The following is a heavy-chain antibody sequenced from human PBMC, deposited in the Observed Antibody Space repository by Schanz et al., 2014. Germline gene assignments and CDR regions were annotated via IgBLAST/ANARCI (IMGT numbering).Heavy chain of an antibody. CDR1: GFTFSIYG. Sequence: EVQLLESGGGLEQPGGSLRLSCAASGFTFSIYGMSWVRQAPGKGLEWVSRMIGSGSSVFYADSVKGRFTISRDNLKNTVYLQMNSLRAGDTAVYYCAKDGRLPYYGTGSDCDYWGQGTLVAVSS. CDR2: MIGSGSSV. D-gene: IGHD3-22*01. V-gene: IGHV3-23*01. J-gene: IGHJ4*02. CDR3: AKDGRLPYYGTGSDCDY.